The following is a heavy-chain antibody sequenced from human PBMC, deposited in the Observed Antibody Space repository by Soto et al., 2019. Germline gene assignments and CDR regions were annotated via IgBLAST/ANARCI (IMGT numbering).Heavy chain of an antibody. V-gene: IGHV5-51*01. CDR2: IYPGDSDT. CDR3: TRYNHCTNGGCAPCNYYHYGMDV. J-gene: IGHJ6*02. Sequence: PGESLKISCKGSGYSFTSYWIGWVRQMPGKGLEWMGIIYPGDSDTRYSPSFQGQVTISAAKSISTAYLQWSSLKASDTAMYYCTRYNHCTNGGCAPCNYYHYGMDVWGQGTTVTVSS. D-gene: IGHD2-8*01. CDR1: GYSFTSYW.